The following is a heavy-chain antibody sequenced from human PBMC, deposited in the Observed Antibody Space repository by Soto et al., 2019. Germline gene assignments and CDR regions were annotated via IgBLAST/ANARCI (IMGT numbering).Heavy chain of an antibody. D-gene: IGHD2-21*01. CDR1: GYTYISHS. CDR3: ARGAFCGGAPGCRDMDV. CDR2: ISAYNGNT. Sequence: ASVKVSCKSSGYTYISHSITWVRQAPGQGLEWMGRISAYNGNTNYAQKLQGRVTMTTDTSTNTAYMELRNLRSDDTAVYYCARGAFCGGAPGCRDMDVWGQGTTVTVSS. J-gene: IGHJ6*02. V-gene: IGHV1-18*01.